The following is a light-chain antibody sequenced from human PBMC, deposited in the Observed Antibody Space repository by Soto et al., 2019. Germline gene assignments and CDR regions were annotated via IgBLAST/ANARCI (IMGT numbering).Light chain of an antibody. J-gene: IGLJ3*02. CDR3: AAWDDSLSGPV. V-gene: IGLV1-47*02. CDR1: SSNIGSNY. Sequence: QSVLTQLPSASGTPGQRVTISCSGSSSNIGSNYVYWYQQLPGTAPKLLIYSNNQRPSGVPDRFSGSKSGTSASLAISGLRSEDEADYYCAAWDDSLSGPVFGGGTKVTVL. CDR2: SNN.